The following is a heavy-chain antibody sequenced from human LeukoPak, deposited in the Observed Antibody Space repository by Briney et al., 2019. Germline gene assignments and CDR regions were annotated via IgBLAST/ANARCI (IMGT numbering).Heavy chain of an antibody. CDR1: GGSISNYY. V-gene: IGHV4-59*01. CDR2: IYYTGST. D-gene: IGHD4-11*01. CDR3: ARDSYSGFDY. Sequence: PSETLSLTCTVSGGSISNYYWSWIRQSPGKGLQWIGYIYYTGSTIYNPSLKSRVTISVDTSKNQFSLKLASVTAADTAVYYCARDSYSGFDYWGQGTLVTVSS. J-gene: IGHJ4*02.